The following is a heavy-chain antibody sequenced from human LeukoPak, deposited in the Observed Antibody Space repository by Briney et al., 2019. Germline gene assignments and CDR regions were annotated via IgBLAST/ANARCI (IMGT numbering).Heavy chain of an antibody. D-gene: IGHD3-16*02. V-gene: IGHV1-2*02. J-gene: IGHJ4*02. CDR2: INPKSDST. Sequence: ASVKVSCKASGYTFTSYGISWVRQAPGQGLEWMGWINPKSDSTNYAQKFQGRVTMTRDTSINTAYMELSRLRYDDTAIYYCARTFGGIIVLPYIWGQGTLLTVSS. CDR1: GYTFTSYG. CDR3: ARTFGGIIVLPYI.